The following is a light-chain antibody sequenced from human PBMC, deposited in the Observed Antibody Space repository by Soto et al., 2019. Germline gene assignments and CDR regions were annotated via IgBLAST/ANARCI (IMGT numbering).Light chain of an antibody. CDR1: QSISSW. CDR3: QQYRSYSWT. CDR2: KAS. V-gene: IGKV1-5*03. J-gene: IGKJ1*01. Sequence: DIQMTQSPSTLSASVGDRVTITCRASQSISSWLAWYQEKPGKATKLLIYKASTLESGVPSRFSGSGSGTEFTLSISSLQPDDFATYYCQQYRSYSWTFGQGTKVEI.